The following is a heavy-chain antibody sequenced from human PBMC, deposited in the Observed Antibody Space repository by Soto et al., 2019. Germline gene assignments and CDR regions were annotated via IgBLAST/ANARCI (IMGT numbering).Heavy chain of an antibody. Sequence: GGSLRLSCAASGFTFDDYAMHWVRQAPGKGLEWVSGISWNSGSIGYADSVKGRFTISRDNAKNSLYLQMNSLRAEDTALYYCALEDMDVWTRGTTVTVS. J-gene: IGHJ6*02. CDR3: ALEDMDV. V-gene: IGHV3-9*01. CDR1: GFTFDDYA. CDR2: ISWNSGSI.